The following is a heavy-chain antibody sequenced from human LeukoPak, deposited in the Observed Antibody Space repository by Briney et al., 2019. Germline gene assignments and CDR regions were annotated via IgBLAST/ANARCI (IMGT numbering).Heavy chain of an antibody. Sequence: PSETLSLTCTVSGGSISSYYWSWIRQPPGKGLEWIGYIYYSGSTNYNPSLKSRVTISVDTSKNQFSLKLSSVTAADTAVYYCARVGYSSSWAGNWFDPWGQGTLVTVSS. V-gene: IGHV4-59*01. D-gene: IGHD6-13*01. CDR1: GGSISSYY. J-gene: IGHJ5*02. CDR3: ARVGYSSSWAGNWFDP. CDR2: IYYSGST.